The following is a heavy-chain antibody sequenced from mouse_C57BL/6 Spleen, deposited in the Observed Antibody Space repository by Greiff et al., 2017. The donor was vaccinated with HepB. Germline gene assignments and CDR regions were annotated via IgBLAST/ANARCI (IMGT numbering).Heavy chain of an antibody. Sequence: EVQVVESGGGLVQPKGSLKLSCAASGFSFNTYAMNWVRQAPGKGLEWVARIRSKSNNYATYYADSVKDRFTISRDDSESMLYLQMNNLKTEDTAMYYCVRHGHHYDGSPRGYVDVWGTGTTVTVSS. J-gene: IGHJ1*03. D-gene: IGHD1-1*01. CDR3: VRHGHHYDGSPRGYVDV. CDR1: GFSFNTYA. V-gene: IGHV10-1*01. CDR2: IRSKSNNYAT.